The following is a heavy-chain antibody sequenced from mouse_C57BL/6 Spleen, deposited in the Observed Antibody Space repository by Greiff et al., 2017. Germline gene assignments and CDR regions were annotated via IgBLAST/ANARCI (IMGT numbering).Heavy chain of an antibody. J-gene: IGHJ4*01. CDR2: IDPETGGT. CDR1: GYTFTDYE. D-gene: IGHD2-5*01. Sequence: QVQLQQSGAELVRPGASVTLSCKASGYTFTDYEMHWVKQTPVHGLEWIGAIDPETGGTAYNQKFKGKAILTADKSSSPAYMELRSLTSEDSAVYYCTSYSNYGWDYAMDYWGQGTSVTVSS. CDR3: TSYSNYGWDYAMDY. V-gene: IGHV1-15*01.